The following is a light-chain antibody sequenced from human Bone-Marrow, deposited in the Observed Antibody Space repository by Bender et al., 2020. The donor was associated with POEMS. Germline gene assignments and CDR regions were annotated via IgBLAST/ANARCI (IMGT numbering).Light chain of an antibody. Sequence: SYVLTQPPSVSVAPGQTAIITCGGNHIGGKSVHWYQQKPGQAPVLVVYDDSDRPSGTPERFSGSNSENTATLTISGVEAGDEADYYCQVWDSDSDWVFGGGTKLTVL. CDR1: HIGGKS. CDR2: DDS. V-gene: IGLV3-21*02. J-gene: IGLJ3*02. CDR3: QVWDSDSDWV.